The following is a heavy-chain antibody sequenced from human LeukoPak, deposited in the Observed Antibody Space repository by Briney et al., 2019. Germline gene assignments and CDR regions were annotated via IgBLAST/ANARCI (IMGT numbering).Heavy chain of an antibody. CDR1: GFSFSSYS. CDR2: INSDGSST. D-gene: IGHD6-13*01. Sequence: GGSLRLSCAASGFSFSSYSMNWVRQAPGKGLVWVSRINSDGSSTSYADSVKGRFTISRDNAKNTLYLQMNSLRAEDTAVYYCAGAAAGILDPWGQGTLVTVSS. J-gene: IGHJ5*02. CDR3: AGAAAGILDP. V-gene: IGHV3-74*01.